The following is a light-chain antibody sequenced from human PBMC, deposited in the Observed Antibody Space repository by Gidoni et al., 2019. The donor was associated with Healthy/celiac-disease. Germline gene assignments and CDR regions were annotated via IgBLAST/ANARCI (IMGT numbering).Light chain of an antibody. V-gene: IGKV4-1*01. J-gene: IGKJ1*01. CDR3: QQYYSTPPYT. CDR1: QSVLYSSHNKNY. Sequence: DIVMTQSPDSLAVSLGGRATINCKSSQSVLYSSHNKNYFAWYQQKPGQPPKLRLYWASTRESGVPDRFSGSGSGTDFTLTSSSLQAEDVAGYYCQQYYSTPPYTFGQGTKVEIK. CDR2: WAS.